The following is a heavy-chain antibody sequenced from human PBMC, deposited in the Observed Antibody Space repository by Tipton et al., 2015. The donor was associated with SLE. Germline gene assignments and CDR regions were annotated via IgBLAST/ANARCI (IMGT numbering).Heavy chain of an antibody. CDR1: GYPFIGYY. Sequence: QLVQSGPEVKKPGASVKVSCEASGYPFIGYYMHWVRQAPGQGLEWMGRINPNSGGTEYAQKFQGRVTMTRNTSINTAYMELRRLTSDDTAVYYCTRGLSFYHDSSGYYEFGIWGQGSLVTVSS. D-gene: IGHD3-22*01. CDR2: INPNSGGT. J-gene: IGHJ4*02. CDR3: TRGLSFYHDSSGYYEFGI. V-gene: IGHV1-2*06.